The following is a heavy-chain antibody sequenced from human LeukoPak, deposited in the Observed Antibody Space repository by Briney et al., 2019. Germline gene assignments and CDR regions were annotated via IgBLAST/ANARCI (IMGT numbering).Heavy chain of an antibody. Sequence: ASVKVSCKASGYTFTGYYMHWVRQAPGQGLEWMGWINPNSGGTNYAQKFQGRVTMTRDTSISTAYMELSRLRSDDTAVYYCARDPYYDILTGYTYYYYGMDVWGQGTTATVSS. V-gene: IGHV1-2*02. CDR3: ARDPYYDILTGYTYYYYGMDV. CDR2: INPNSGGT. D-gene: IGHD3-9*01. J-gene: IGHJ6*02. CDR1: GYTFTGYY.